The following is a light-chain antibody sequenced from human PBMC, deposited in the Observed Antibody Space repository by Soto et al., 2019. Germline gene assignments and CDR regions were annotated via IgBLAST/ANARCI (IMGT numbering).Light chain of an antibody. CDR1: SSDVGSSNF. CDR3: CSFARSSSFYV. Sequence: TISCSGTSSDVGSSNFVSWYQQHPGKAPKLIIFEGDRRPSGVSGRFSGSKSGNTASLTISGLQAEDEADYYCCSFARSSSFYVFGTGTKVTVL. J-gene: IGLJ1*01. V-gene: IGLV2-23*01. CDR2: EGD.